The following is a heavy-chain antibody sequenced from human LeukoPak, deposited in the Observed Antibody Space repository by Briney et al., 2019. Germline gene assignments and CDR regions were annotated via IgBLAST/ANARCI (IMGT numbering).Heavy chain of an antibody. Sequence: PGGSLRLSCAASGFTFSSSAMSWVRQVPGKGLEWVSSISTSSSYIYYADSVKGRFTISRDNAKNSLYLQMNSLRAEDTAAYYCARETGQWYYDSSGYSNFDYWGQGTLVTVSS. D-gene: IGHD3-22*01. CDR1: GFTFSSSA. CDR3: ARETGQWYYDSSGYSNFDY. J-gene: IGHJ4*02. V-gene: IGHV3-21*01. CDR2: ISTSSSYI.